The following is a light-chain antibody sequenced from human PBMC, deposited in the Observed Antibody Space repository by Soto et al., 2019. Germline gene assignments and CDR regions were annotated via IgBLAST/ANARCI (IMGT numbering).Light chain of an antibody. CDR1: QAISTY. CDR3: QQLNAYPLT. Sequence: DIQMTQSPFFLSSSVGDRVSITCRSSQAISTYLAWYQQTSGKAPKLLISAASTLQRGVPSRFRGSGSGTQFTLTISSLQPEDFATYYCQQLNAYPLTFGGGTKVDI. V-gene: IGKV1-9*01. J-gene: IGKJ4*01. CDR2: AAS.